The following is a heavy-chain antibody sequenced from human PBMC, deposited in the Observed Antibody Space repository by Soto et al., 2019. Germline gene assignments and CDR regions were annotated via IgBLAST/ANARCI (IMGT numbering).Heavy chain of an antibody. CDR3: ERDRENWNYMYYFDY. Sequence: PGGSLRLSCAASGFTFSSYEMNWVRQAPGKGLEWVSYISSSGSTIYYADSVKGRFTISRDNAKNSLYLQMNSLRAEDTAVYYCERDRENWNYMYYFDYWGQGTLVTVSS. J-gene: IGHJ4*02. D-gene: IGHD1-7*01. CDR1: GFTFSSYE. V-gene: IGHV3-48*03. CDR2: ISSSGSTI.